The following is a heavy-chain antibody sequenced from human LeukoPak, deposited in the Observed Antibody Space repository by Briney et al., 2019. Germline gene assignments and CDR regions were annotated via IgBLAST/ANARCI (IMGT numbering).Heavy chain of an antibody. J-gene: IGHJ1*01. D-gene: IGHD6-13*01. CDR2: IYYSGST. Sequence: IPSETLSLTCTVSGGSISSSSYYWGWIRQPPGKGLEWIGSIYYSGSTYYNPSLKSRVTISVDTSKNQFSLKLSSVTAADTAVYYCARAGSTGYFQHWGQGTLVTVSS. CDR3: ARAGSTGYFQH. V-gene: IGHV4-39*01. CDR1: GGSISSSSYY.